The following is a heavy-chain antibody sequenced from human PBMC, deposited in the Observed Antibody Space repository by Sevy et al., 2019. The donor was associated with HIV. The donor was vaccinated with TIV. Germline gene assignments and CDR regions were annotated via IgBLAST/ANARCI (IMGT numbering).Heavy chain of an antibody. D-gene: IGHD6-19*01. Sequence: GGSLRLSCAASGFTFSSHAMHWVRQAPGKGLEWVALISYDGLIKYYAESVKGRFTISRDDSRNTLFLQMNSLRLDDTAMYYCAREAGYSTGWSPGNYWGQGTLVTVSS. CDR1: GFTFSSHA. CDR3: AREAGYSTGWSPGNY. J-gene: IGHJ4*02. CDR2: ISYDGLIK. V-gene: IGHV3-30*14.